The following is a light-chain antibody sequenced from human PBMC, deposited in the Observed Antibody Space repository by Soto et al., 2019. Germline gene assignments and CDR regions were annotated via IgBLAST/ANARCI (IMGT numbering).Light chain of an antibody. CDR1: SSDVGGYNY. Sequence: QSVLTQPASASGSPGQSITISCTGTSSDVGGYNYVSWYQQHPGKAPKLMIYDVSNRPPGISDRFSGSKSGNTASLTISGLQAEDEGDYYCSSFTSSSTLVLGGGTKLTVL. CDR2: DVS. J-gene: IGLJ2*01. CDR3: SSFTSSSTLV. V-gene: IGLV2-14*01.